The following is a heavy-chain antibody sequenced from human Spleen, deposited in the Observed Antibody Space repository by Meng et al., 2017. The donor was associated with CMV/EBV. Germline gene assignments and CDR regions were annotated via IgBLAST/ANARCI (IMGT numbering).Heavy chain of an antibody. J-gene: IGHJ4*02. CDR1: GFTFSNYA. CDR3: ATGGSSSSFY. Sequence: GGSLRLSCAASGFTFSNYAMHWVRQAPGKGLEWVSSISSSSSYIYYADSVKGRFTISRDNAKNSLYLQMNSLRAEDTAVYYCATGGSSSSFYWGQGTLVTVSS. V-gene: IGHV3-21*01. CDR2: ISSSSSYI. D-gene: IGHD6-6*01.